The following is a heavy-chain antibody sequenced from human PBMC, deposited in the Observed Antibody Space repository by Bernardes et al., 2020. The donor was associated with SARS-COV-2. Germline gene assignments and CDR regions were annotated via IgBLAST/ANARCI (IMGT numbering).Heavy chain of an antibody. CDR3: ARDLDRLYSGSRTDAFDI. Sequence: ASVKVSCKASGYTLSDYYMHWVRQAPGQGLEWMGWINPPSCGPNFAQKFQGTVTVTRDTSISTAYMELSRLTSDDTAVYYSARDLDRLYSGSRTDAFDIWGQGTMVTVSS. D-gene: IGHD1-26*01. CDR1: GYTLSDYY. J-gene: IGHJ3*02. CDR2: INPPSCGP. V-gene: IGHV1-2*02.